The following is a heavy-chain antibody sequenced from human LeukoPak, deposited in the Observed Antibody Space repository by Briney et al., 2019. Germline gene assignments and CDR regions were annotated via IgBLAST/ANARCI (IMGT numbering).Heavy chain of an antibody. CDR3: AKVTGGDMITYGGLDY. D-gene: IGHD3-16*01. V-gene: IGHV3-23*01. J-gene: IGHJ4*02. CDR2: ISNNGGYT. CDR1: GFTFSSSA. Sequence: GGSLRLSCAASGFTFSSSAMSWVRQAPGKGLEWVSAISNNGGYTYYADSVQGWFTISRDNSKSTLCLQMNSLRAEDTAVYYCAKVTGGDMITYGGLDYWGQGTLVTVSS.